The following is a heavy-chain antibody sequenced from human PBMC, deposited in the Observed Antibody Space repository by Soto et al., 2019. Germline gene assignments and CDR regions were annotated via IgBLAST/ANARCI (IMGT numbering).Heavy chain of an antibody. CDR2: ISGSGGST. J-gene: IGHJ4*02. D-gene: IGHD3-10*01. CDR3: AKDQMVRGKRSLPSKFDY. Sequence: HPGGSLRLSCAASGFTFSSYAMSWVRQAPGKGLEWVSAISGSGGSTYYADSVKGRFTISRDNSKNTLYLQMNSLRAEDTAVYYCAKDQMVRGKRSLPSKFDYWGQGTLVTVSS. CDR1: GFTFSSYA. V-gene: IGHV3-23*01.